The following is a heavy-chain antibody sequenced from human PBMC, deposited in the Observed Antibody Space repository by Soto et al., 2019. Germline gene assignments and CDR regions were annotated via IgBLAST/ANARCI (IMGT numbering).Heavy chain of an antibody. CDR3: AVRTFAGGNLDY. D-gene: IGHD2-15*01. Sequence: SETLSLTCTVSGGSISSGDYYWSWIRQPPGKGLEWIGYIYYSGSTYYNPSLKSRVTISVDTSKNQFSLKLSSVTAADTAVYYCAVRTFAGGNLDYWGQGTLVTVSS. J-gene: IGHJ4*02. V-gene: IGHV4-30-4*01. CDR1: GGSISSGDYY. CDR2: IYYSGST.